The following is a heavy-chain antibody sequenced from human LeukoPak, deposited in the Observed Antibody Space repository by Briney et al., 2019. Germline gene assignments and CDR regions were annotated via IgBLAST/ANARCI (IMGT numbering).Heavy chain of an antibody. V-gene: IGHV4-34*01. D-gene: IGHD3-22*01. Sequence: SETLSLTCAVYGGSFNDYYWSWIRGPPGKGLEWSGEINHGGSTNYNPSLKSRVTMSVDTSKNQFSLKLSSVTAADTAVYYCARVSYYYDSSGYYYVRWFDPWGQGTLVTVSS. CDR2: INHGGST. CDR1: GGSFNDYY. J-gene: IGHJ5*02. CDR3: ARVSYYYDSSGYYYVRWFDP.